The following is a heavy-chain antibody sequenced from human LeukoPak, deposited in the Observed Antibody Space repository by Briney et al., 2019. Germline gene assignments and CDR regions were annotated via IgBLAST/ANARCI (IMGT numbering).Heavy chain of an antibody. Sequence: GGSLRLSCEGSAFIFSGHWVNWVRQTPGKGLEWVASIKEDGSERQYVDSVKGRFSISRDNTKGSLFLQLNSLRAEDTAVYYCARDLGYCTNGVCHMRFDYWGQGTLVAVSS. CDR3: ARDLGYCTNGVCHMRFDY. CDR2: IKEDGSER. D-gene: IGHD2-8*01. CDR1: AFIFSGHW. J-gene: IGHJ4*02. V-gene: IGHV3-7*03.